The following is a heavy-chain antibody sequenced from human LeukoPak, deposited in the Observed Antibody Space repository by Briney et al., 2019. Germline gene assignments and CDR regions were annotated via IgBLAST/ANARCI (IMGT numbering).Heavy chain of an antibody. J-gene: IGHJ4*02. V-gene: IGHV3-74*01. Sequence: GGSLRLSCAASGFTFSNYWMHWVRQAPGKGLVWVSRINSDGSITGYADSVKGRFTISRDNAKNTLYLQMHSLRAEDTAVYYCARGPMVRTNLFDYWGQGTLVTVSS. CDR2: INSDGSIT. CDR1: GFTFSNYW. CDR3: ARGPMVRTNLFDY. D-gene: IGHD3-10*01.